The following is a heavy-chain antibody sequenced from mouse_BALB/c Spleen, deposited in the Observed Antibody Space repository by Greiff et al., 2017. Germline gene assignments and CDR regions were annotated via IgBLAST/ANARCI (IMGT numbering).Heavy chain of an antibody. CDR2: ISDGGSYT. D-gene: IGHD1-2*01. CDR3: ARRGNITTGAWFAY. J-gene: IGHJ3*01. Sequence: EVKLMESGGGLVKPGGSLKLSCAASGFTFSDYYMYWVRQTPEKRLEWVATISDGGSYTYYPDSVKGRFTISRDNAKNNLYLQMSSLKSEDTAMYYCARRGNITTGAWFAYWGQGTLVTVSA. V-gene: IGHV5-4*02. CDR1: GFTFSDYY.